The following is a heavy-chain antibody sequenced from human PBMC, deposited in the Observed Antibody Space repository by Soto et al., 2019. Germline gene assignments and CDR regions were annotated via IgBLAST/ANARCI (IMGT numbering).Heavy chain of an antibody. CDR3: AKLGYSGYDLDY. J-gene: IGHJ4*02. V-gene: IGHV3-30*18. CDR1: GFTFSHYG. CDR2: LSSDGGNK. D-gene: IGHD5-12*01. Sequence: QMQLVESGGGVVQPGRSLRLSCVASGFTFSHYGMHWVRQSPGKGLEWVATLSSDGGNKYHADSVKGRFTISRDNSKNTLYLQMNSLRVEDTALYYCAKLGYSGYDLDYWGQGTLVTVSS.